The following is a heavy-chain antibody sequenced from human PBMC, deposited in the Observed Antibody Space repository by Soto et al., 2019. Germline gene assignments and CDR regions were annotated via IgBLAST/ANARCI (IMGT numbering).Heavy chain of an antibody. CDR1: DKTSATT. CDR3: ARGLGLGDC. J-gene: IGHJ4*02. D-gene: IGHD3-9*01. Sequence: QVQLVQSGAEVKKPGPPWRFSSKPLDKTSATTKYTGCDRAPGQGLEWIGIINPNGGSTNYAQNFKGRLTVTRDTSTATVYMDLSALTSDDTAMYYCARGLGLGDCWGQGTLVTVSS. CDR2: INPNGGST. V-gene: IGHV1-46*01.